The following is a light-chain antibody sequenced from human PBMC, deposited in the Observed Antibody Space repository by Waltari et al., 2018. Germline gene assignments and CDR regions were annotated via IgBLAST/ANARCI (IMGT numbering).Light chain of an antibody. CDR3: HHSDSLPYS. CDR2: YAS. V-gene: IGKV6-21*01. CDR1: HSIGGR. J-gene: IGKJ2*03. Sequence: EIVLTQSPEFQSVTLKEKVTITCRASHSIGGRLHWYQQKPDQSPKIFIMYASQSFSGVPSRFSGSGSGTDFTLTIDGLEAEDAATYYCHHSDSLPYSFGQGTKLEIK.